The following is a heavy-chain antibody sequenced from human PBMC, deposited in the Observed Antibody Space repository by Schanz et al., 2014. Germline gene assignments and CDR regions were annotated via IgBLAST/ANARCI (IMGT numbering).Heavy chain of an antibody. CDR3: ARGGYSSGWYDRDIAHFDY. D-gene: IGHD6-19*01. CDR2: ISAYNGNT. V-gene: IGHV1-18*01. CDR1: GYNITSND. J-gene: IGHJ4*02. Sequence: QVHLVQSGAEVKKPGASVKVSCKASGYNITSNDVTWVRQATGQGLEWMGWISAYNGNTNYAQKLQGRVTRTTDTSTSTAYMELRSLRSDDTAVYYCARGGYSSGWYDRDIAHFDYWGQGTLVNVSS.